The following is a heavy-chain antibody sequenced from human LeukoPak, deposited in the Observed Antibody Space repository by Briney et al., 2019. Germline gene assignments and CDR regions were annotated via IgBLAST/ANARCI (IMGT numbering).Heavy chain of an antibody. CDR3: ARRWNYGRNYYIDV. J-gene: IGHJ6*03. D-gene: IGHD1-7*01. V-gene: IGHV4-34*01. Sequence: SETLSLTCAVYGGSFSHYYWSWIRQSPGMGLEWIGEINDSGTINYNPSLMSRVTISVDKSKNQFSLKLTSATTADTAVYYCARRWNYGRNYYIDVWGNGATVSVSS. CDR1: GGSFSHYY. CDR2: INDSGTI.